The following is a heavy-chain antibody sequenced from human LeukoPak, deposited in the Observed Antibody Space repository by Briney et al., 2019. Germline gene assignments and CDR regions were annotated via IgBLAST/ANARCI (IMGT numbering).Heavy chain of an antibody. CDR2: IRYDGSKK. J-gene: IGHJ6*03. V-gene: IGHV3-30*02. CDR1: GFTFSSYG. D-gene: IGHD3-10*02. Sequence: GGSLRLSCAASGFTFSSYGMHWVRQAPGKGLEWVAFIRYDGSKKYYTDSVKGRFTISRDNSKNTLYLQMNSLSAEDTAFYYCAKEELRRITMWGYMDVWGKGTTVTISS. CDR3: AKEELRRITMWGYMDV.